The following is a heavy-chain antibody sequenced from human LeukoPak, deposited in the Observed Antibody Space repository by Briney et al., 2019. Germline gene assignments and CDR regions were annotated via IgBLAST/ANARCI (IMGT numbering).Heavy chain of an antibody. Sequence: ASVKVSCKTSGYTFSDYYVQWLRQAPGQGLEWMGWINPNSGDTSSAQKFQGRVAMTKDTSISTACLELTGLTSDDTAIYYCAREGRGSGHWAGFDFWGQGALVTVSS. D-gene: IGHD7-27*01. CDR2: INPNSGDT. CDR3: AREGRGSGHWAGFDF. CDR1: GYTFSDYY. J-gene: IGHJ4*02. V-gene: IGHV1-2*02.